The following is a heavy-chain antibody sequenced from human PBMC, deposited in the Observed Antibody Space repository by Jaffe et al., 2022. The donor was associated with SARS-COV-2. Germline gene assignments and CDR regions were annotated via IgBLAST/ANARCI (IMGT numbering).Heavy chain of an antibody. V-gene: IGHV4-61*02. CDR3: ARELWFGELNAFDI. CDR2: IYTSGST. D-gene: IGHD3-10*01. Sequence: QVQLQESGPGLVKPSQTLSLTCTVSGGSISSGSYYWSWIRQPAGKGLEWIGRIYTSGSTNYNPSLKSRVTISVDTSKNQFSLKLSSVTAADTAVYYCARELWFGELNAFDIWGQGTMVTVSS. J-gene: IGHJ3*02. CDR1: GGSISSGSYY.